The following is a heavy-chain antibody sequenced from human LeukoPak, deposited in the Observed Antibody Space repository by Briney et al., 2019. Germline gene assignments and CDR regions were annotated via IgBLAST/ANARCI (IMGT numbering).Heavy chain of an antibody. CDR1: GGSISSSSYY. CDR3: ASGYFDRFPLGY. V-gene: IGHV4-39*07. Sequence: PSETLSLTCTVSGGSISSSSYYWGWIRQPPGKGLEWIGSIYYSGSTYYNPSLKSRVTISVDTSKNQFSLKLSSVTAADTAVYYCASGYFDRFPLGYWGQGTLVTVSS. D-gene: IGHD3-9*01. J-gene: IGHJ4*02. CDR2: IYYSGST.